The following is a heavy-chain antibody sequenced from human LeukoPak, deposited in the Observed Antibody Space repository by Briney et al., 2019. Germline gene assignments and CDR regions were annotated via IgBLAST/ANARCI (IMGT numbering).Heavy chain of an antibody. Sequence: GGSLRLSCAASGFTFSSYEMNWVRQAPGKGLEWVSYISTSGSTIYYADSVKGRFIISRDNAKNSLYLQMNSLRAEDTAIYYCARQWLTPFDYWGQGTLVTVSS. CDR3: ARQWLTPFDY. CDR2: ISTSGSTI. CDR1: GFTFSSYE. D-gene: IGHD6-19*01. V-gene: IGHV3-48*03. J-gene: IGHJ4*02.